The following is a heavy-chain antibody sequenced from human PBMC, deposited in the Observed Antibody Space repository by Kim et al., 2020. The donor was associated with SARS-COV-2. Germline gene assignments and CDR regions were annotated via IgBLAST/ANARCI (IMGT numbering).Heavy chain of an antibody. D-gene: IGHD3-16*02. V-gene: IGHV4-39*01. CDR2: IYYSGST. Sequence: SETLSLTCTVSGGSISSSSYYWGWIRQPPGKGLEWIGSIYYSGSTYYNPSLKSRVTISVDTSKNQFSLKLSSVTAADTAVYYCARRGLFGYDYVWGSYRSEGMDVWGQGTTVTVSS. CDR3: ARRGLFGYDYVWGSYRSEGMDV. J-gene: IGHJ6*02. CDR1: GGSISSSSYY.